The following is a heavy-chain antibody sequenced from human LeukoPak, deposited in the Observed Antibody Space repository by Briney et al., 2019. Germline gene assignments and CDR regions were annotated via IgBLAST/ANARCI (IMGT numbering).Heavy chain of an antibody. J-gene: IGHJ4*02. CDR1: GGFIINGKW. V-gene: IGHV4-4*02. CDR3: ARDSIAGYSLSW. Sequence: SGTLSLTCGVSGGFIINGKWWSWVRQPPGKGLEWIGEISHSGSPNYNPSLKGRLTISVDTAKNQFSLKLSSVTAADTAVYYCARDSIAGYSLSWWGQGTLVTVSS. CDR2: ISHSGSP. D-gene: IGHD3-9*01.